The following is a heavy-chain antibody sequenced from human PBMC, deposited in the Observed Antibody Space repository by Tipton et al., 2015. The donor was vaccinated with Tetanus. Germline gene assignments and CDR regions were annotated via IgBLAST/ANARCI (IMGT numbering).Heavy chain of an antibody. CDR2: ITGSGVGT. J-gene: IGHJ4*02. CDR3: ATARNKVSIPRLQY. CDR1: GFPFTTYG. D-gene: IGHD2-21*01. Sequence: SLRLSCAASGFPFTTYGMTWVRLAPGKGLEWVAVITGSGVGTYYSDSVKGRFTVSRDNSRNTLYLQLNSLRVEDTAVYYCATARNKVSIPRLQYWGPGPLVTVSS. V-gene: IGHV3-23*01.